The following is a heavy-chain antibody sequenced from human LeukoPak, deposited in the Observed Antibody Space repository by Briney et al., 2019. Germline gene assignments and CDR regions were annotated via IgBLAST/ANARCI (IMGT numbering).Heavy chain of an antibody. D-gene: IGHD6-13*01. CDR1: GGSISSYY. V-gene: IGHV4-59*01. CDR2: IYYSGGT. J-gene: IGHJ5*02. CDR3: AREALSGSSFSGFDP. Sequence: PSETLSLTCTVSGGSISSYYWSWIRQPPGKGLEWIGYIYYSGGTNYNPSLKSRVTISVDTSKNQFSLKLSSVTAADTAVYYCAREALSGSSFSGFDPWGQGTLVTVSS.